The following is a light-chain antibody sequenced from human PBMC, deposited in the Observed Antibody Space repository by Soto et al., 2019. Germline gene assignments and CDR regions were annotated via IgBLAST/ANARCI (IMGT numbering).Light chain of an antibody. J-gene: IGLJ1*01. Sequence: QSALTQPASVSGSPGQSITISCTGTISDVGGYDSVSWYQQHPGKAPRLLIYGVSYRPSGVSHRFSGSKSGNTASLTISGLQTEDEADYYCTSYTSSYTDVFGPGTKLTVL. CDR1: ISDVGGYDS. CDR3: TSYTSSYTDV. CDR2: GVS. V-gene: IGLV2-14*01.